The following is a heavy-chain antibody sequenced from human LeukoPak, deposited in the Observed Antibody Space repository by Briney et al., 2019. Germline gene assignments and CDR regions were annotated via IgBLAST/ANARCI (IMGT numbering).Heavy chain of an antibody. J-gene: IGHJ4*02. V-gene: IGHV3-30*01. CDR2: ISYDGSNK. CDR1: GFTFSSYA. CDR3: ARALYPTYYDFWSGYYTVGGYDY. D-gene: IGHD3-3*01. Sequence: GGSLRLSCAASGFTFSSYAMHWVRQAPGKGLEWVAVISYDGSNKYYADSVKGRFTISRDNSKNTLYLQMNSLRAEDTAVYYCARALYPTYYDFWSGYYTVGGYDYWGQGTLVTVSS.